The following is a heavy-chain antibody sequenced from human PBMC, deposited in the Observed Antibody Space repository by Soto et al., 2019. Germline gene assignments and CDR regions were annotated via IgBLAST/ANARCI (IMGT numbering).Heavy chain of an antibody. D-gene: IGHD6-13*01. CDR1: GGSVSRGSYY. CDR3: ARGVNRWFYP. J-gene: IGHJ5*02. CDR2: IYYSGST. V-gene: IGHV4-61*01. Sequence: SETLSLTCTVSGGSVSRGSYYWSWIRQPPGKGLEWIGYIYYSGSTNYNPSLKSRVTISVDTSKNQFSLKLSSVTAADTAVYYCARGVNRWFYPWGQGTLVTVS.